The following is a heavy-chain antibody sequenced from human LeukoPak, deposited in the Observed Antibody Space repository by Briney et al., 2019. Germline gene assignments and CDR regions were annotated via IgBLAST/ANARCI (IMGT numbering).Heavy chain of an antibody. J-gene: IGHJ5*02. Sequence: SQTLSLTCAISGDSVSSTSAAWNWIRQSPSRGLEWLGRTYYRSKWYNDYAVSVKSRMTIKPDTSKNQFLLQLNSVTPEDMAVYFCAREGEVGTTWSWFDPWGQGTLVTVSS. CDR1: GDSVSSTSAA. V-gene: IGHV6-1*01. CDR2: TYYRSKWYN. CDR3: AREGEVGTTWSWFDP. D-gene: IGHD1-26*01.